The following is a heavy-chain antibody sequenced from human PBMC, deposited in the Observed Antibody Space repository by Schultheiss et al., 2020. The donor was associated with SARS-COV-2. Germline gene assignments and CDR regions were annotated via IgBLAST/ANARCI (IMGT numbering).Heavy chain of an antibody. Sequence: GGSLRLSCAASRFTFSNYRMNWVRQAPGKGLEWVSSISSTGSYISYADSVGGRFTISRDNAKNSLYLQMNSLRAEDTAVYYCAREYFSGWIPYYYYGMDVWGQGTTVTVSS. D-gene: IGHD6-19*01. J-gene: IGHJ6*02. CDR1: RFTFSNYR. CDR3: AREYFSGWIPYYYYGMDV. CDR2: ISSTGSYI. V-gene: IGHV3-21*04.